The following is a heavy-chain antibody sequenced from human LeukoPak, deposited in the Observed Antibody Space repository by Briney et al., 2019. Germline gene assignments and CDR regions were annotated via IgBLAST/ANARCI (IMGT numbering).Heavy chain of an antibody. J-gene: IGHJ4*02. CDR2: IYYSGST. D-gene: IGHD2-15*01. CDR1: GGSISSSSYY. CDR3: ARHEEQVAATYFDY. V-gene: IGHV4-39*01. Sequence: SETLSLTCTVSGGSISSSSYYWGWIRQPPGKGLEWIGGIYYSGSTYYNPSLKSRVTISVDTSKNQFSLKLSSVTAADTAVYYCARHEEQVAATYFDYWGQGTLVTVSS.